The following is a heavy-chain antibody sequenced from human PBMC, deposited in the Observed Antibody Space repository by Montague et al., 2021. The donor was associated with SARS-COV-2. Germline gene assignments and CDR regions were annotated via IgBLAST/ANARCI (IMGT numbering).Heavy chain of an antibody. Sequence: SETLSLTCTVSGGSIISTTSNWGWNRPPPGKGLEWIGSIYYTANTYYTPSLKTRVSISVDTSKNQFSLRLRSVTASDTAVYYCARDRIRYGWFDPWGQGTLVTVSS. CDR3: ARDRIRYGWFDP. D-gene: IGHD5-18*01. CDR2: IYYTANT. V-gene: IGHV4-39*01. CDR1: GGSIISTTSN. J-gene: IGHJ5*02.